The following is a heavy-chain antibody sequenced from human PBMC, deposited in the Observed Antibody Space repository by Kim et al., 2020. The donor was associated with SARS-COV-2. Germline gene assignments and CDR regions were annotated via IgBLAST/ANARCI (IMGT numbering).Heavy chain of an antibody. Sequence: SETLSLTCSVSGLSVTRSSYYWGWIRQSPEKGLEWIASMYSGGNANYNPSLGSRVTMSLDTSQNQVSLILNSVTAADTGVFYCVRHPRAATIDLWGRGT. J-gene: IGHJ4*01. CDR2: MYSGGNA. D-gene: IGHD1-26*01. CDR3: VRHPRAATIDL. CDR1: GLSVTRSSYY. V-gene: IGHV4-39*01.